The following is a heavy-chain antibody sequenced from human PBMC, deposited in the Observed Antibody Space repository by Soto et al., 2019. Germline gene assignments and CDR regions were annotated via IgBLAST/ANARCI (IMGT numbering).Heavy chain of an antibody. J-gene: IGHJ4*02. V-gene: IGHV1-69*04. Sequence: GASVKVSCTASGGTFSSYTISWVRQAPGQGLEWMGRIIPILGIANYAQKFQGRVTITADKSTSTAYMELSSLRSEDTAVYYCARDSLRDRAGVYWGQGTLVTVSS. CDR1: GGTFSSYT. D-gene: IGHD2-15*01. CDR2: IIPILGIA. CDR3: ARDSLRDRAGVY.